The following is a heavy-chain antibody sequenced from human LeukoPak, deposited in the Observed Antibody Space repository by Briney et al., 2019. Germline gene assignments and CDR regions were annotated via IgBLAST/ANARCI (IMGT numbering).Heavy chain of an antibody. CDR3: ARKGKYCSSTSCYFDAFDI. Sequence: GGSLRLSCAASGFTFSSYSMNWVRQAPGKGLEWVSSISSSSSYIYYADSVKGRFTISGDNAKNSLYLQMNSLRAEDTAVYYCARKGKYCSSTSCYFDAFDIWGQGTMVTVSS. V-gene: IGHV3-21*01. CDR1: GFTFSSYS. D-gene: IGHD2-2*01. CDR2: ISSSSSYI. J-gene: IGHJ3*02.